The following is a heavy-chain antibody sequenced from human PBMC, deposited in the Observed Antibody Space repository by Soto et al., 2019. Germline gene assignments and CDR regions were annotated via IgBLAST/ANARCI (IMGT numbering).Heavy chain of an antibody. D-gene: IGHD6-25*01. V-gene: IGHV3-23*01. CDR3: AKALPRGGNHYYYYYMDV. CDR2: ISGSGGST. CDR1: GFTFSSYA. Sequence: GGSLRLSCAASGFTFSSYAMSWVRQAPGKGLEWVSAISGSGGSTYYADSVKGRFTISRDKSKNTLYLQMNSLRAEDTAVYYFAKALPRGGNHYYYYYMDVWGKGTTVPVSS. J-gene: IGHJ6*03.